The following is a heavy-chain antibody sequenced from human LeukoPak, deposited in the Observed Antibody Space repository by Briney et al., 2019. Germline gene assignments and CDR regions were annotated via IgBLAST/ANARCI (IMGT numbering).Heavy chain of an antibody. Sequence: GGSLRLSCAAFGFTFSAYTMDWVRQAPGKGLEWVSSISSGSSYIYYADSVKGRFTISRDNAKNTLYLQMNSLRAEDTAVYYCARDGSGARGNVFDIWGQGTMVTVSS. CDR3: ARDGSGARGNVFDI. CDR1: GFTFSAYT. D-gene: IGHD3-10*01. J-gene: IGHJ3*02. V-gene: IGHV3-21*01. CDR2: ISSGSSYI.